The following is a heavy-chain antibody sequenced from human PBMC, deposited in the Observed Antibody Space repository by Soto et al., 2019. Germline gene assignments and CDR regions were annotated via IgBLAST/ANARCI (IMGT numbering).Heavy chain of an antibody. CDR1: GYSVTSSDYY. Sequence: SETLSRTCSVSGYSVTSSDYYWAWIRQPPGKGLEWIGSMFYSGLTYYNPSLKSRVTLSVDTSKNQFSVRLNSVTAADTAVYYCAPLSVSLSGPYGIHVWGQGTTVTVSS. D-gene: IGHD2-15*01. J-gene: IGHJ6*02. CDR3: APLSVSLSGPYGIHV. CDR2: MFYSGLT. V-gene: IGHV4-39*01.